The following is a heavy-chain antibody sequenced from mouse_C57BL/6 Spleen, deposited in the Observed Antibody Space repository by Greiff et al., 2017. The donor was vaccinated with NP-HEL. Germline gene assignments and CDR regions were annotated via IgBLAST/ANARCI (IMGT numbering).Heavy chain of an antibody. Sequence: QVQLQQSGAELVKPGASVKISCKASGYTFTSYWITWVKQRPGQGLEWIGDIYPGGGSTNYNEKFKSKATLTVDTSSSTAYMQLSSLTSEDTAVYYCARGGYYCDPDYAMDYWGQGTTVTVSS. CDR1: GYTFTSYW. J-gene: IGHJ4*01. D-gene: IGHD2-4*01. CDR3: ARGGYYCDPDYAMDY. CDR2: IYPGGGST. V-gene: IGHV1-55*01.